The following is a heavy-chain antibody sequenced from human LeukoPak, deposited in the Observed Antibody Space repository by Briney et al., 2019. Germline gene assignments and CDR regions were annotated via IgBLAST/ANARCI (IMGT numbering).Heavy chain of an antibody. CDR1: GYTFTSYD. D-gene: IGHD3-3*01. CDR3: ARPSFWSGYYGY. J-gene: IGHJ4*02. Sequence: GASVKVSCKASGYTFTSYDINWVRQATGQGLEWMGWMNPNSGNTGYAQKFQGRVTMTRYTSISTAYMELSSLRSEDTAVYYCARPSFWSGYYGYWGQGTLVTVSS. V-gene: IGHV1-8*01. CDR2: MNPNSGNT.